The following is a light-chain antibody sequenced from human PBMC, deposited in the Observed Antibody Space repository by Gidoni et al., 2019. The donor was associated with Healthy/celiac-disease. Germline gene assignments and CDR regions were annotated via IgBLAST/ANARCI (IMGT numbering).Light chain of an antibody. J-gene: IGLJ2*01. V-gene: IGLV1-40*01. CDR3: QSYDSSLSVV. Sequence: QSVLAQPPSASGAPGQGVTISCTGSSSNSGAGYDLHWYQQLPGTAPTLLIYGSSHRPSGAPRRFAGSKSGTSASLAITGLQAEDEADYYCQSYDSSLSVVFGGGTKLTVL. CDR1: SSNSGAGYD. CDR2: GSS.